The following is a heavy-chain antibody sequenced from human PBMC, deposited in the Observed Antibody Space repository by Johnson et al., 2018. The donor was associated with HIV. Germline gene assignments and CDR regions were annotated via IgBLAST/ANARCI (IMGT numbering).Heavy chain of an antibody. CDR1: GFTFINAW. CDR3: SRPDSSSARAHDAFDI. CDR2: IKSKTDGGTT. D-gene: IGHD6-6*01. Sequence: EMQLVESGGGVVQPGGSLRLSCAASGFTFINAWMSWVRQAPGKGLEWVGRIKSKTDGGTTDYAAPVKGRFTISRDNAKNSLYLQMNSLRAEDTAVYYCSRPDSSSARAHDAFDIWGQGTMVTVSS. J-gene: IGHJ3*02. V-gene: IGHV3-15*01.